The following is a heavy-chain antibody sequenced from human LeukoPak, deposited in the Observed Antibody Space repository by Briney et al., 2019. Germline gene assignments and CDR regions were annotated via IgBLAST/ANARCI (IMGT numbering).Heavy chain of an antibody. CDR2: ISAYNGDT. CDR3: ARDPSNTSGWYIYFDY. D-gene: IGHD6-19*01. CDR1: GYTFNSHG. V-gene: IGHV1-18*01. Sequence: ASVKVSCKASGYTFNSHGIAWLRQAPGQGLEWMGWISAYNGDTKYAQKFQGRVTMTTDTSTSTDYMELRSLRSDDTAVYYCARDPSNTSGWYIYFDYWGQGTLVTVSS. J-gene: IGHJ4*02.